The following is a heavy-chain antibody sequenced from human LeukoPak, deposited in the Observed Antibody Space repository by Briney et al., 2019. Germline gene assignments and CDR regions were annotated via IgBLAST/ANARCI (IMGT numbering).Heavy chain of an antibody. Sequence: PSETLSLTCTVSGGSISSSSYYWGWIRQPPGKGLEWIGSIYYSGSTYYNPSLKSRVTISVDTSKNQFSLKLSSVTAADTAVYYCARVTYQPPNYYYYYYMDVWGKGTTVTVSS. D-gene: IGHD2-2*01. CDR2: IYYSGST. J-gene: IGHJ6*03. V-gene: IGHV4-39*07. CDR3: ARVTYQPPNYYYYYYMDV. CDR1: GGSISSSSYY.